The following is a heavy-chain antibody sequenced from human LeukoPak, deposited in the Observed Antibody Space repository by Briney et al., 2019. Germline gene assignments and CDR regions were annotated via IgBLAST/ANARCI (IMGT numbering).Heavy chain of an antibody. J-gene: IGHJ6*04. CDR2: INRDGSRT. V-gene: IGHV3-74*01. CDR1: GFTFSTSW. CDR3: AELGITMIGGV. D-gene: IGHD3-10*02. Sequence: GGSLRLACAASGFTFSTSWMHWVRQAPGKGLVWVPHINRDGSRTTYADSVKGRFTISRDNAKNSLYLQMNSLRAEDTAVYYCAELGITMIGGVWGKGTTVTISS.